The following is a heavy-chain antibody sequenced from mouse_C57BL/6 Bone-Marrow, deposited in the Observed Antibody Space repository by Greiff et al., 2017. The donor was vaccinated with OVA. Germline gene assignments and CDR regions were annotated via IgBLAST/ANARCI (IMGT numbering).Heavy chain of an antibody. Sequence: QVQLKQPGAELVKPGASVKLSCKASGYTFTSYWMQWVKHRPGQGLEWIGEFDPSDSYTNYNHKFKGKATLPVDTSSSTAYMQLSSLTSEDAAVYYCARYPPYDGYYPYFGYWGQGTTLTVSS. V-gene: IGHV1-50*01. CDR3: ARYPPYDGYYPYFGY. J-gene: IGHJ2*01. CDR2: FDPSDSYT. D-gene: IGHD2-3*01. CDR1: GYTFTSYW.